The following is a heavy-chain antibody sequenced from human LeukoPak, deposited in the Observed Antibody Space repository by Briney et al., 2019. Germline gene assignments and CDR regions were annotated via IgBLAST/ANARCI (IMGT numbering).Heavy chain of an antibody. V-gene: IGHV1-2*02. J-gene: IGHJ4*02. D-gene: IGHD3-10*01. CDR2: INPNNGGT. CDR3: ARPPYGSGSYYPPYYFDY. Sequence: ASVKVSCKASGFTFTGYYIHWVRQAPGQGLEWMGWINPNNGGTNYAQTFQDRVTMTRDTSTSTAYMELRSLRSDDTAVYYCARPPYGSGSYYPPYYFDYWGQGTLVTVSS. CDR1: GFTFTGYY.